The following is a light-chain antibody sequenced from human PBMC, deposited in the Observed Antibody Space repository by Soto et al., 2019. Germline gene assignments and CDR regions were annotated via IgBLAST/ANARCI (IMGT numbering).Light chain of an antibody. CDR2: GAT. CDR1: QSVGSS. CDR3: LQYSNGPRT. V-gene: IGKV3-15*01. Sequence: ETVMTQSPATLSVSPGEGATLSCRASQSVGSSLAWYQHKPGQAPRLLIYGATTRATGIPARFSGSGYGAEFTLTINSLQSEDFALYYCLQYSNGPRTFGQGTKVDI. J-gene: IGKJ1*01.